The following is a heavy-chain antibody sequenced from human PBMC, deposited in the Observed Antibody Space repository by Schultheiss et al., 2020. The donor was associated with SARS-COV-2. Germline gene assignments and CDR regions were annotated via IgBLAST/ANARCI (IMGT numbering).Heavy chain of an antibody. CDR2: IYYSGST. CDR3: ARAMYSSGWYDY. CDR1: GGSLSGYY. J-gene: IGHJ4*02. Sequence: SQTLSLTCAVYGGSLSGYYWSWIRQPPGKGLEWIGYIYYSGSTNYNPSLKSRVTISVDTSKNQFSLKLSSVTAADTAVYYCARAMYSSGWYDYWGQGTLVTVSS. V-gene: IGHV4-59*01. D-gene: IGHD6-19*01.